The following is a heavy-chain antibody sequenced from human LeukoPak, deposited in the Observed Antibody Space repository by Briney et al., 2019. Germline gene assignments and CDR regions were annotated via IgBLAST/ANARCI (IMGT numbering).Heavy chain of an antibody. CDR3: ARQSVTVAGPPFDY. CDR1: GYSFTTYW. D-gene: IGHD6-19*01. V-gene: IGHV5-51*01. Sequence: GESLEISCKGSGYSFTTYWIGWVRQMPGKGLEWMGIIYPGDSDTRYSPSFQGQVIISADKSISTAYVQWSSLKASDTAMYYCARQSVTVAGPPFDYWGQGTLVTVSS. CDR2: IYPGDSDT. J-gene: IGHJ4*02.